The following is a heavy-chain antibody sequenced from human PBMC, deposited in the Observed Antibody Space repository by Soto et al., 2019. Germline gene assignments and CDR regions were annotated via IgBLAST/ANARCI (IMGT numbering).Heavy chain of an antibody. Sequence: PGGSLRLSCAASGFTFSSYAMSWVRQAPGKGLEWVSAISGSGGSTYYADSVKGRFTISRDNSKNTLYLQMNSLRAEDTAVYYCAKKITFGGVTDVVDYWGQGTLVTVSS. CDR3: AKKITFGGVTDVVDY. CDR2: ISGSGGST. D-gene: IGHD3-16*01. CDR1: GFTFSSYA. J-gene: IGHJ4*02. V-gene: IGHV3-23*01.